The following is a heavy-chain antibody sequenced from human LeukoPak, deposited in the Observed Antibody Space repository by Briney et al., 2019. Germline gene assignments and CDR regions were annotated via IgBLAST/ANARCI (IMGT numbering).Heavy chain of an antibody. CDR1: GYTFSIYN. CDR2: INPSGGT. J-gene: IGHJ4*02. V-gene: IGHV1-46*01. CDR3: AREGVAGTGLDF. D-gene: IGHD6-13*01. Sequence: GASVEVSCKASGYTFSIYNMHWVRQAPGQGLEWMGIINPSGGTSYAQKLQGRITMTRDTPTSTLYMELSSLRSEDTAVYYCAREGVAGTGLDFWGQGTLVTVSS.